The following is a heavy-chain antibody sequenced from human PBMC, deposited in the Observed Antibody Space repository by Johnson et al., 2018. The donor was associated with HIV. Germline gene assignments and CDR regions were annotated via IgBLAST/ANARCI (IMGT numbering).Heavy chain of an antibody. CDR3: ARGGRVIVGTEGAFDI. CDR1: GFTFSSYW. D-gene: IGHD1-26*01. V-gene: IGHV3-74*02. J-gene: IGHJ3*02. CDR2: INCGSI. Sequence: VQLVESGGGVVQPGGSLRLSCAASGFTFSSYWMHWVRQVAGKGLVWVARINCGSIGYADSVKGRFTISRENAKNSLYLQMNSLRAGDTAVYYCARGGRVIVGTEGAFDIWGQGTMVTVSS.